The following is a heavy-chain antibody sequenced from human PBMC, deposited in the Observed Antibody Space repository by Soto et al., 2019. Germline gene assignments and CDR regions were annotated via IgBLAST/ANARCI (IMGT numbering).Heavy chain of an antibody. V-gene: IGHV3-30*03. J-gene: IGHJ4*02. D-gene: IGHD3-22*01. Sequence: GGSLRPSCATSGFSFSDYAMYWVRQAPGQGLEWVAIISSDGHHQFYLDILRGRFTVSRDNSKNTLYLQMNSLRPEDTAVDYCSRWTYCPQSSGLHADYWGPGTVVTVSS. CDR3: SRWTYCPQSSGLHADY. CDR1: GFSFSDYA. CDR2: ISSDGHHQ.